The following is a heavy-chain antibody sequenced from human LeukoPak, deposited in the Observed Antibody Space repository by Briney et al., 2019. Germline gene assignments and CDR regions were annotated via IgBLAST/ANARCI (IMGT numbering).Heavy chain of an antibody. CDR3: AIMDIPMQYDAFDI. V-gene: IGHV1-8*02. Sequence: EASVKVSCKASGYTFSTHDINWVRQATGQGLEWMGWMNPNTGNTGSAQRFQGRVTMTRNTSITTAYMELSSLRSEDTAIYYCAIMDIPMQYDAFDIWGQGTMVTISS. CDR2: MNPNTGNT. D-gene: IGHD5-18*01. CDR1: GYTFSTHD. J-gene: IGHJ3*02.